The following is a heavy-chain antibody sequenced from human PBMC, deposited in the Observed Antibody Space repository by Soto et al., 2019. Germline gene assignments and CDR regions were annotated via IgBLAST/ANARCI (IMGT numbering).Heavy chain of an antibody. V-gene: IGHV4-59*01. D-gene: IGHD3-10*01. CDR2: IYYTGST. CDR3: VRTGGGSGGY. Sequence: SETLCVRWTVAGGSIGGYDGSWIRQPPGKGLEWIGYIYYTGSTKYNPSLKSRVTISLDTSKNQFSLSLRSVTAADTPLYYCVRTGGGSGGYWGQGTPVTVSS. J-gene: IGHJ4*02. CDR1: GGSIGGYD.